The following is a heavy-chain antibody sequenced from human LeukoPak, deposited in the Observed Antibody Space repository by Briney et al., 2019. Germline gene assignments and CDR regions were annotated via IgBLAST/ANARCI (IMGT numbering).Heavy chain of an antibody. CDR2: IDLHGTGT. CDR1: GFTFSNYW. V-gene: IGHV3-74*01. D-gene: IGHD6-13*01. Sequence: PGGSLRLSCAASGFTFSNYWMHWVRQGPGKGLVWVSRIDLHGTGTVYADSVKGRFTISRDNAENTLYLQMNSLRAEDTAVYYCVREAAPAGLGDWGQGTLVTVSS. CDR3: VREAAPAGLGD. J-gene: IGHJ4*02.